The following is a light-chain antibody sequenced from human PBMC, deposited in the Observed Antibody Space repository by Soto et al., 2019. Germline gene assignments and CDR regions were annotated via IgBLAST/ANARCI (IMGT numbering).Light chain of an antibody. CDR2: GAT. CDR1: QSITTY. V-gene: IGKV1-39*01. J-gene: IGKJ4*01. CDR3: QQSYIIPLT. Sequence: DIQMTQSPSSLSASVGDRVTITCRASQSITTYVNWYQQKPGKAPKLLIFGATALQSGVPSRFSGSGSGTDFTLTISSLQPEDFAIYHCQQSYIIPLTFGGGTKVDIK.